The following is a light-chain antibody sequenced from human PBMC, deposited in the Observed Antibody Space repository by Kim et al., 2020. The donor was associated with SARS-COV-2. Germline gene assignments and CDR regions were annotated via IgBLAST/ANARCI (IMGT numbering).Light chain of an antibody. Sequence: SSELTQDPAVSVALGQTVRSTGQGDSLRSYHASWYQQKPGQAPVLVIYGKNNRPSGIPDRFSGSSSGNTASLTITGAQAEDEADYYCNPRDRNVDHFPFGRGPQLTVL. V-gene: IGLV3-19*01. CDR2: GKN. J-gene: IGLJ2*01. CDR3: NPRDRNVDHFP. CDR1: SLRSYH.